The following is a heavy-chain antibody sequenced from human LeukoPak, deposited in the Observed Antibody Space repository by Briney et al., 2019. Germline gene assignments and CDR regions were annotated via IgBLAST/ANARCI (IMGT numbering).Heavy chain of an antibody. Sequence: QSGGSLRLSCAASGFTFSSYSMNWVRQAPGKGLEWVSYITPRSDTIYYADSVKGRFTISRDNAKNSLYLQMNSLRAEDTAVYYCARDHKDWGVFDYWGQGALVTVSS. CDR3: ARDHKDWGVFDY. CDR1: GFTFSSYS. D-gene: IGHD7-27*01. J-gene: IGHJ4*02. V-gene: IGHV3-48*04. CDR2: ITPRSDTI.